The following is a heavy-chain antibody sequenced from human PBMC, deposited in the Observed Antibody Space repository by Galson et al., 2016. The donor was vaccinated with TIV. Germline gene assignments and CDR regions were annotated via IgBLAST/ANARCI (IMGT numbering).Heavy chain of an antibody. CDR1: GFTFGDYA. CDR3: VRDVLVGGNSFGY. V-gene: IGHV3-49*04. Sequence: SLRLSCAASGFTFGDYAMSWVRQAPGKGLEWVGFIRSKAYGGTTDYAASVKGRFTVSRDDSQGIAYLQMNSLKTEDTAVYYCVRDVLVGGNSFGYWGQGTLVTVSS. D-gene: IGHD4-23*01. J-gene: IGHJ4*02. CDR2: IRSKAYGGTT.